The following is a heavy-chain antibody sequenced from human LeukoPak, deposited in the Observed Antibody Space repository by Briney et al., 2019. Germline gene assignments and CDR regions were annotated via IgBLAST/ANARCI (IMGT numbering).Heavy chain of an antibody. V-gene: IGHV4-4*08. D-gene: IGHD3-22*01. CDR1: GYSISRFY. CDR2: IQSSGNT. Sequence: SETLSLTCTVSGYSISRFYWTWIRQPPGKGLEWIGNIQSSGNTNYNPSLKGRVSISLDTSKNQFSLSLSSVTAADTAVYFCARDAHYYDPFPAYFDFWGQGTLVTVSS. J-gene: IGHJ4*02. CDR3: ARDAHYYDPFPAYFDF.